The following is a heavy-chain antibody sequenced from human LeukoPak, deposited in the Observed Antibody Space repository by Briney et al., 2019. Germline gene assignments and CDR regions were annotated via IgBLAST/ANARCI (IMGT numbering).Heavy chain of an antibody. J-gene: IGHJ4*02. CDR3: AKGGRAPDY. CDR2: IKQDGSDK. Sequence: GGSLRLSCAAFGFTFSNFWMSWVRQAPGRGLEWVANIKQDGSDKYYVDSVKGRFTISRDSAKNSLYLQMDSLRDEDTAVYYCAKGGRAPDYWGQGTLVTVSS. V-gene: IGHV3-7*05. D-gene: IGHD1-26*01. CDR1: GFTFSNFW.